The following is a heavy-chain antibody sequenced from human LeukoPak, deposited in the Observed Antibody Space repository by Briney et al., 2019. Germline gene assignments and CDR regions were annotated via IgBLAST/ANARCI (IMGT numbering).Heavy chain of an antibody. J-gene: IGHJ4*02. Sequence: GGSLRLSCAASGFTFSSYEMNWVRQAPGKGLEWVSYISSSGSTIYYADSVKGRFTISRDNAKNSLYLQMNSLRAEDTALYYCAKVGSGSYIDWGQGTLVTVSS. CDR2: ISSSGSTI. CDR1: GFTFSSYE. V-gene: IGHV3-48*03. CDR3: AKVGSGSYID. D-gene: IGHD3-10*01.